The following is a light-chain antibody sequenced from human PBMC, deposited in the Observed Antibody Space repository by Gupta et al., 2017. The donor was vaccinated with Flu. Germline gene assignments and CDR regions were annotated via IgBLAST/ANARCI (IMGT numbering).Light chain of an antibody. CDR1: QSVSSN. V-gene: IGKV3-15*01. CDR2: GSS. Sequence: IVMTQSPATLSVSPGERATLTCRASQSVSSNLAWYQQTPGQAPRLLNYGSSTRATGTPAMCSGSASGKYFPLTISSLHAEDFAVYYRQQYNNPAWTFGQGTKVEIK. J-gene: IGKJ1*01. CDR3: QQYNNPAWT.